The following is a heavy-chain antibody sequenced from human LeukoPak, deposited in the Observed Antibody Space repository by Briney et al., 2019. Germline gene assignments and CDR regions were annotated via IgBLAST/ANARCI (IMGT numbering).Heavy chain of an antibody. CDR3: ARMAPGREDY. Sequence: SETLSLTCTVSGGSISSYYWSWIRQPPGKGLEWIGCISYSGSTEYNPSLKSRVTISVDTSKKQFSLKLSSVTAADTAVYYCARMAPGREDYWGQGTLVPVSS. D-gene: IGHD5-24*01. CDR1: GGSISSYY. CDR2: ISYSGST. V-gene: IGHV4-59*01. J-gene: IGHJ4*02.